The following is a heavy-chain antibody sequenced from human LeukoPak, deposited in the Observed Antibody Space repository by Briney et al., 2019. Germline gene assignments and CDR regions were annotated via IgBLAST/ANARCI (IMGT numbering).Heavy chain of an antibody. Sequence: SSETLSLTCTVSGGSISSYYWSWIRQPPGKGLEWIGYIYYSGSTNYNPSLKSRVTISVDTSKNQFSLKLSSVTAADTAVYYCARVTYYYDSSGYPQDYFDYWGQGTLVTVSS. D-gene: IGHD3-22*01. V-gene: IGHV4-59*01. CDR2: IYYSGST. CDR3: ARVTYYYDSSGYPQDYFDY. J-gene: IGHJ4*02. CDR1: GGSISSYY.